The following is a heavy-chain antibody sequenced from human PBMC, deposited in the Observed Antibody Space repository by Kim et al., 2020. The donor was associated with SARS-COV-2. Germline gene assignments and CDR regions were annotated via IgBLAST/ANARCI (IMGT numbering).Heavy chain of an antibody. D-gene: IGHD3-10*01. CDR3: ARDSWSRPRGLTYYYYGMDV. Sequence: GGSLRLSCAASGFTFSSCAMHWVRQAPGKGLEWVAVISYDGSNKNYADSVKGRFTISRDNSKNTLYLQMNSLRAEDTALYYCARDSWSRPRGLTYYYYGMDVWGQGTTVTVSS. CDR2: ISYDGSNK. CDR1: GFTFSSCA. V-gene: IGHV3-30-3*01. J-gene: IGHJ6*02.